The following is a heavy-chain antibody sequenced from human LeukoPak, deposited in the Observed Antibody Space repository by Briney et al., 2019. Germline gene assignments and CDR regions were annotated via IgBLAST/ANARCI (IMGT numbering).Heavy chain of an antibody. D-gene: IGHD3-10*01. Sequence: SETLSLTCAVYGGSFSGYYWSWIRQPPGKGLEWIGEINHSGSTNCNPSLKSRVTISVDTSKNQFSLKLSSVTAADTAVYYCARGRTTMVRGVLRALVDYWGQGTLVTVSS. CDR1: GGSFSGYY. CDR2: INHSGST. V-gene: IGHV4-34*01. CDR3: ARGRTTMVRGVLRALVDY. J-gene: IGHJ4*02.